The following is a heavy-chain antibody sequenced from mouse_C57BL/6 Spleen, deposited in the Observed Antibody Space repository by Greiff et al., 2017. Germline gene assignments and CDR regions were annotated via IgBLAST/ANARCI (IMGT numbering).Heavy chain of an antibody. CDR2: IDPETGGT. CDR1: GYTFTDYE. D-gene: IGHD2-1*01. Sequence: QVQLQQSGAELVRPGASVTLSCKASGYTFTDYEMHWVKQTPVHGLEWIGAIDPETGGTAYKQKFKGKAILTADKSSSTAYMELRSLTSEDSAVYDCTRYGNVAMDYWGQGTSVTVSS. CDR3: TRYGNVAMDY. J-gene: IGHJ4*01. V-gene: IGHV1-15*01.